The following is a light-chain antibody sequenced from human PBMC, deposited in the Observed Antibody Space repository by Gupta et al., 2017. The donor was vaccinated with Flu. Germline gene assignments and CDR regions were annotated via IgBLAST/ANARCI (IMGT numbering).Light chain of an antibody. CDR2: RNN. CDR3: SAWDDSRSGWV. Sequence: VLTQPPSASGAPGPRVTISCSGSSTNIGSNGVYCYQQHPETAPKLFIYRNNQRRSGVPDRVSGSRSGTSVALAISGLLAEDDADYFCSAWDDSRSGWVFGGGTKLTVL. CDR1: STNIGSNG. J-gene: IGLJ3*02. V-gene: IGLV1-47*01.